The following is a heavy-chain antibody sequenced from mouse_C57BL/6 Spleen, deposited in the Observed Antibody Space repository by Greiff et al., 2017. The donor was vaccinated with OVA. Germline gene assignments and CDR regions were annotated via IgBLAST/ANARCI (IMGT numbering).Heavy chain of an antibody. CDR1: GFTFSDYG. V-gene: IGHV5-17*01. CDR2: ISSGSSTI. D-gene: IGHD4-1*01. J-gene: IGHJ4*01. CDR3: ARPPLTGLYAMDY. Sequence: DVQLQESGGGLVKPGGSLKLSCAASGFTFSDYGMHWVRQAPEKGLEWVAYISSGSSTIYYADTVKGRFTISRDNAKNTLFLQMTSLRSEDTAMYYCARPPLTGLYAMDYWGQGTSVTVSS.